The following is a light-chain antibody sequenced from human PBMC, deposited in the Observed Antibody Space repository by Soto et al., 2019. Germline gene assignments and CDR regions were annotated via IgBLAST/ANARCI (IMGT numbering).Light chain of an antibody. CDR2: RNS. V-gene: IGLV1-47*01. J-gene: IGLJ3*02. CDR1: SSNIGPNY. CDR3: ATWDDALNHWV. Sequence: QSVLTQPSSESGIPGQTVTISCSGTSSNIGPNYVYWYQQFPGTAPKLLISRNSHRPSWVPDRISGSKSATSATLAISGLRSEDEAHYHCATWDDALNHWVFGGGTKLTVL.